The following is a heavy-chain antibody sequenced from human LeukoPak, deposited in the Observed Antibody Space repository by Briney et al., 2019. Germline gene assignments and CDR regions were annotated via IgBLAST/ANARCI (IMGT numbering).Heavy chain of an antibody. J-gene: IGHJ4*02. CDR2: ISDSGGGT. V-gene: IGHV3-23*01. CDR1: GFTFNNFA. Sequence: GGSLRLSYAASGFTFNNFAMTWVRQAPGKGLQWVSAISDSGGGTYYADSVKGRFTISRDNSKNMLYLQMNSLRAEDTAVYYCTKDWSASYWGQGTLVTVSS. CDR3: TKDWSASY.